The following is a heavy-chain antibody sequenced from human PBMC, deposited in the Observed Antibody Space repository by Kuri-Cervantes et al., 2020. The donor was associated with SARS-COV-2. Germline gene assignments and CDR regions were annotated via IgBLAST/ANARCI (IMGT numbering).Heavy chain of an antibody. CDR3: VREGFGSSSHSYGMDV. J-gene: IGHJ6*01. CDR2: ISSSSSPI. CDR1: GFTVNTYS. D-gene: IGHD6-6*01. V-gene: IGHV3-48*01. Sequence: GESLKISCAASGFTVNTYSMNWVRQVPGKGLEWLSYISSSSSPIFYADSVKGRFTISRDNVENSLYLQMNSLRPQDTAVYYCVREGFGSSSHSYGMDVWGQGNTV.